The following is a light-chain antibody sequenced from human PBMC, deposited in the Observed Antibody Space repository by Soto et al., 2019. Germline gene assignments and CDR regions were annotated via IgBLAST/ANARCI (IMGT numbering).Light chain of an antibody. CDR2: GAS. J-gene: IGKJ5*01. Sequence: EIVLTQSPGTLSLSPGERATLSCRTSQSVSSSYLAWYQQKPGQAPRLLIYGASSRAIGIPARFSGSGSGTDFALTIRSLEPEDFAVFYCQQYGSSITFGQGTRLEIK. V-gene: IGKV3-20*01. CDR3: QQYGSSIT. CDR1: QSVSSSY.